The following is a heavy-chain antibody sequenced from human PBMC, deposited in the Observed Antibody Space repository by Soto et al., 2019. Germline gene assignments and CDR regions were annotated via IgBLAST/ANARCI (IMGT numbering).Heavy chain of an antibody. V-gene: IGHV3-7*01. CDR2: ISGGASDK. CDR1: GFMFSAYW. D-gene: IGHD2-21*01. CDR3: VREDWHRFDS. Sequence: EVQLVESGGRLVQPGGSLRLSCAASGFMFSAYWMSWVRQDPGKGLEWVATISGGASDKFYVDSVKGRFTISRDDSQNPLYLQMNSLRDEDTAVYYCVREDWHRFDSWGQGTLVTVSS. J-gene: IGHJ4*02.